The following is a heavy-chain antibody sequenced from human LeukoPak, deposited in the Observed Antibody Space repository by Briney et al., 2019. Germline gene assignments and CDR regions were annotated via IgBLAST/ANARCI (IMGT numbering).Heavy chain of an antibody. J-gene: IGHJ2*01. D-gene: IGHD5-18*01. V-gene: IGHV4-59*11. CDR1: GGSISSHY. CDR2: IYYSGST. CDR3: ARDRYGYLIRYFDL. Sequence: PSETLSLTCTVSGGSISSHYWSWIRQPPGKGLEWIGYIYYSGSTNYNPSLKSRVTISVDTSKNQFSLKLSSVTAADTAVYYCARDRYGYLIRYFDLWGRGILVSVSS.